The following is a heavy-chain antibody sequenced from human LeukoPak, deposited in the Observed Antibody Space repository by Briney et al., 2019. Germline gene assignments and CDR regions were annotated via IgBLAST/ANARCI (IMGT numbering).Heavy chain of an antibody. CDR2: IYYSGST. Sequence: SETLSLTCTVSGGSISSYYWSWIRQPPGKGLEWIGYIYYSGSTNYKPSLKSRVTISVDTSKNQFSLKLSSVTAADTAVYYCARDLNWFDPWGQGTLVTVSS. V-gene: IGHV4-59*12. CDR1: GGSISSYY. CDR3: ARDLNWFDP. J-gene: IGHJ5*02.